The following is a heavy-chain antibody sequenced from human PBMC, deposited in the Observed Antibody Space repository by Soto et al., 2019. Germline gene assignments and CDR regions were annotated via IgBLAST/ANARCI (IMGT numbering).Heavy chain of an antibody. J-gene: IGHJ4*02. CDR2: INPNSGGT. D-gene: IGHD2-2*01. CDR1: GYTFTGYY. Sequence: GASVKVSCKASGYTFTGYYMHWVRQAPGQGLEWMGWINPNSGGTNYAQKFQGWVTMTRDTSISTAYMELSRLRSDDTAVYYCARDRNPRYCSSTSCSIGFDHWGQGTLVTVSS. V-gene: IGHV1-2*04. CDR3: ARDRNPRYCSSTSCSIGFDH.